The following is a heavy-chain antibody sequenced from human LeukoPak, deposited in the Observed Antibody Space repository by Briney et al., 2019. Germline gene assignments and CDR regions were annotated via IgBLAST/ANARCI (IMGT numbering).Heavy chain of an antibody. Sequence: PSETLSLTCTVSGGSISSYYWSWIRQPPGKGLEWIGYIYYSGSTNYNLSLKSRVTISVDTSKNQFSLKLSSVTAADTAVYYCARGTIAVAAGTLGFDYWGQGTLVTGSS. CDR2: IYYSGST. V-gene: IGHV4-59*01. CDR3: ARGTIAVAAGTLGFDY. CDR1: GGSISSYY. J-gene: IGHJ4*02. D-gene: IGHD6-19*01.